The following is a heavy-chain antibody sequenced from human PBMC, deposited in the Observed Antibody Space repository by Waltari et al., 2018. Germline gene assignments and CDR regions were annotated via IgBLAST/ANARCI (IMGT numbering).Heavy chain of an antibody. CDR3: AKCAAAAGKIFVDY. Sequence: EVQLLESGGGLVQPGGSLRLSCDASGFTFSSYAMSWVRPAPGRGLEWVLAIRGSGGSTYYADSVKGRFTISRDNSKNTLYLQMNSLRAEDTAVYYCAKCAAAAGKIFVDYWGQGTLVTVSS. CDR1: GFTFSSYA. V-gene: IGHV3-23*01. J-gene: IGHJ4*02. CDR2: IRGSGGST. D-gene: IGHD6-13*01.